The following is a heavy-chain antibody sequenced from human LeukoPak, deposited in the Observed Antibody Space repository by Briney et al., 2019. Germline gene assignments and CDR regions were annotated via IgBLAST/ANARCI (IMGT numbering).Heavy chain of an antibody. D-gene: IGHD3-22*01. J-gene: IGHJ6*02. CDR1: GRSISSSSYY. CDR3: AITSSGSQYYYGMDV. V-gene: IGHV4-39*01. Sequence: AETLSLTCTVSGRSISSSSYYWGWLRQPPGKGLEWIGSIYYSGSTYYNPSLKSRVTISVDTSKNQFSLKLSSVTAADTAVYYCAITSSGSQYYYGMDVWGQGTTVTVSS. CDR2: IYYSGST.